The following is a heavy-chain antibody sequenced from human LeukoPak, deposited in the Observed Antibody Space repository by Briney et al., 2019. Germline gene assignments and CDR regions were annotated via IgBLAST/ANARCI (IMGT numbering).Heavy chain of an antibody. CDR3: AREWVYYDSSGSAGYFDY. CDR1: GGTFSSYA. Sequence: GASVKVSCKASGGTFSSYAISWVRQAPGQGLEWMGGIIPIFGTANYAQKFQGRVTITADESTSTAYMELSSLRSEDTAVYYCAREWVYYDSSGSAGYFDYWGQGTLVTVSS. D-gene: IGHD3-22*01. J-gene: IGHJ4*02. CDR2: IIPIFGTA. V-gene: IGHV1-69*13.